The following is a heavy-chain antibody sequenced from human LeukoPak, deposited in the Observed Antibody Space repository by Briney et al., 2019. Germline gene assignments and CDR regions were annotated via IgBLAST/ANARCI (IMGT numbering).Heavy chain of an antibody. J-gene: IGHJ6*03. CDR3: ASVPEWLRHKSYYYYMDV. D-gene: IGHD3-3*01. CDR2: IIPIFGTA. CDR1: GGTFSSYA. Sequence: ASVKVSCKASGGTFSSYAISWVRQAPGQGLEWMGGIIPIFGTANYAQKFQGRVTITTGESTSTAYMELSSLRSEDTAVYYCASVPEWLRHKSYYYYMDVWGKGTTVTVSS. V-gene: IGHV1-69*05.